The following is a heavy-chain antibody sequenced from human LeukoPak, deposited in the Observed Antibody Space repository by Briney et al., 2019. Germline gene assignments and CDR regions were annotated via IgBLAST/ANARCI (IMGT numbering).Heavy chain of an antibody. D-gene: IGHD5-18*01. J-gene: IGHJ5*02. CDR1: GGSISSSSYY. CDR2: INHSGST. V-gene: IGHV4-39*07. CDR3: ARGWEDTAGNWFDP. Sequence: SETLSLTCTVSGGSISSSSYYWSWIRQPPGKGLEWIGEINHSGSTNYNPSLKSRVTISVDTSKNQFSLKLSSVTAADTAVYYCARGWEDTAGNWFDPWGQGTLVTVSS.